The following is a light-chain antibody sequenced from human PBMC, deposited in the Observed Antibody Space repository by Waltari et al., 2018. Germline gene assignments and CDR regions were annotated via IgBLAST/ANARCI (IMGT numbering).Light chain of an antibody. CDR2: DVN. V-gene: IGLV2-14*03. CDR1: SSDGGGYNY. J-gene: IGLJ3*02. Sequence: QSALTQPASVSGSPGQSLTISCTGASSDGGGYNYVSWYQQHPGKAPKLIIYDVNNRPSGLSNRFSGSKSGNRASLTISGLQAEDEADYYCCSFTSSSTWVFGGGTKLTVL. CDR3: CSFTSSSTWV.